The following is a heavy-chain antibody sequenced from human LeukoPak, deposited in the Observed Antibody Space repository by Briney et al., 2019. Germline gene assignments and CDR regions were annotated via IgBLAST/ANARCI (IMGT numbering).Heavy chain of an antibody. CDR1: GGTFSSYA. CDR2: IIPILGIA. Sequence: SVKVSCKASGGTFSSYAISWVRQAPGQGLEWMGRIIPILGIANYAQKFQGRVTITADKSTSTAYMELSSLRSEDTAVYYCAREMATGFNGAFDIWGQGTMVAVSS. J-gene: IGHJ3*02. D-gene: IGHD5-24*01. V-gene: IGHV1-69*04. CDR3: AREMATGFNGAFDI.